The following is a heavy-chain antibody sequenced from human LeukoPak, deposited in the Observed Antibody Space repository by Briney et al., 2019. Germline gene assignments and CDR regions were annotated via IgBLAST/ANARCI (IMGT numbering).Heavy chain of an antibody. J-gene: IGHJ4*02. CDR2: ISGSSGLT. Sequence: PGGSLRLSCAASGFTFSNYAMSWVRQAPGRGLEWVSAISGSSGLTYYADSVKGRFTISRDNSKNTLFLQMNSLRAEDTAIYYCTRVGYTDEGIDYWGQGTLVTVSS. D-gene: IGHD5-24*01. CDR3: TRVGYTDEGIDY. V-gene: IGHV3-23*01. CDR1: GFTFSNYA.